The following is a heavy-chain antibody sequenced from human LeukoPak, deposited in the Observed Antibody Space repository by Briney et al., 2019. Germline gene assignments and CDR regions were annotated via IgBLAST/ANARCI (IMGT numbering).Heavy chain of an antibody. D-gene: IGHD3-3*01. CDR1: GFTFSGYG. CDR3: ARAHTRYYDFWSASDYYFDY. Sequence: GGSLRLSCAASGFTFSGYGMHWVRQAPGKGLEWVAAISYDGHNEYYADSVKGRFTISRDNSKNTVYVQMNSLRAEDTAVYYCARAHTRYYDFWSASDYYFDYWGQGALVTVSS. CDR2: ISYDGHNE. V-gene: IGHV3-30*03. J-gene: IGHJ4*02.